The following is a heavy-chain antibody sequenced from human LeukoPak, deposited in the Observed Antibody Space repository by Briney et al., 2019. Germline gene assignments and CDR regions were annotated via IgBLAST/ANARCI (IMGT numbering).Heavy chain of an antibody. D-gene: IGHD2-2*01. CDR1: GGSFSGYY. CDR2: INHSGST. CDR3: ASHGIVVDGRVNWFDP. J-gene: IGHJ5*02. V-gene: IGHV4-34*01. Sequence: PSETLSLTCAVYGGSFSGYYWSWIRQPPGKGLEWIGEINHSGSTNYNPSLKSRVTISVDTSKNQFSLKLSSVTAADTAIYYCASHGIVVDGRVNWFDPWGQGTLVTVSS.